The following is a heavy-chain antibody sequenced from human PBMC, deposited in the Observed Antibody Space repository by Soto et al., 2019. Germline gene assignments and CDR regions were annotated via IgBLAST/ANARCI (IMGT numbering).Heavy chain of an antibody. D-gene: IGHD6-13*01. Sequence: SETVSLTCSVSGCSINSRSYSWCWVLQSPGKGLEWIGTFYNNENPNYNPSLKSRVTISVDTSKNQFSLRLTSVTAADTAVYYCARARATIAAAAIFDCWGQGTLVTASS. V-gene: IGHV4-39*07. CDR2: FYNNENP. J-gene: IGHJ4*02. CDR3: ARARATIAAAAIFDC. CDR1: GCSINSRSYS.